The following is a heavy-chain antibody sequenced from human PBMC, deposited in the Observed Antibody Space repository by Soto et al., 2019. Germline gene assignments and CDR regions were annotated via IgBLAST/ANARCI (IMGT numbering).Heavy chain of an antibody. CDR2: MNPNSGTA. CDR1: GYTFTSYD. J-gene: IGHJ4*02. D-gene: IGHD3-22*01. V-gene: IGHV1-69*13. Sequence: ASVKVSCKASGYTFTSYDINWVRQATGQGLEWMGWMNPNSGTANYAQKFQGRVTITADESTSTAYMELSSLRSEDTAVYYCARARYYYDSSGYSPDYWGQGTLVTVSS. CDR3: ARARYYYDSSGYSPDY.